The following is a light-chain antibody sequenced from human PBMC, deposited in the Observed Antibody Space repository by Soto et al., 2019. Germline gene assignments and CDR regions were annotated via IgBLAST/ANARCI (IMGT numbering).Light chain of an antibody. Sequence: DIQMTQSPSSLSASVGDRVTITCRASQSISSYLNWYQQKPGKAPKLLIYAASSLQSGVPSRFSGSGSGTDXTLTISSLQXEDFATYYCQQSYSTPLTFGPGTKVDIK. CDR3: QQSYSTPLT. V-gene: IGKV1-39*01. CDR2: AAS. J-gene: IGKJ3*01. CDR1: QSISSY.